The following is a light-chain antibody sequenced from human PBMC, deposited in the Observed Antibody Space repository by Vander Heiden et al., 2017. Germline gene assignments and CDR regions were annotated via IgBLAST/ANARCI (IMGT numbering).Light chain of an antibody. V-gene: IGKV2-28*01. CDR3: MQALQTPYT. J-gene: IGKJ2*01. Sequence: DIVMTQSPLSLPATPGEPASISCRSSQSLLHSNGYNYLDWYQQKPGQSPQLLIYLGSNRASGVPDRFSGSGSGTDFTLKISRVEAEDVGVYYCMQALQTPYTFGQGTKLEIK. CDR2: LGS. CDR1: QSLLHSNGYNY.